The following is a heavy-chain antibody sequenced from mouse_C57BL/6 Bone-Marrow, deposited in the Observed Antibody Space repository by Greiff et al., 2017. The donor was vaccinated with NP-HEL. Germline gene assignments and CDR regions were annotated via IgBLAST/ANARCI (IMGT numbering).Heavy chain of an antibody. CDR3: ARSPVRYCDY. Sequence: VMLVESGAELARPGASVKLSCKASGYTFTSYGISWVKQRTGQGLEWIGEIYPRSGNTYYNEKFKGKATLTADKSSSTAYMELRSLTSEDSAVYFCARSPVRYCDYWGQGTTLTVSS. J-gene: IGHJ2*01. CDR2: IYPRSGNT. CDR1: GYTFTSYG. V-gene: IGHV1-81*01.